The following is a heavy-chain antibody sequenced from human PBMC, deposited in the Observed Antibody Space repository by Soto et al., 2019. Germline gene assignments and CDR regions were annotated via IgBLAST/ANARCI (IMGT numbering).Heavy chain of an antibody. V-gene: IGHV1-69*02. J-gene: IGHJ4*02. Sequence: ASVKVSCKASGGTFSSYTINWVRQAPGQGLEWMGRIIPILGIANYAQKFQGRVTITADKSTSTAYMELNSLRAEDTAVYYCAKVRRYSGYDNWGQGTLVTVSS. CDR3: AKVRRYSGYDN. CDR1: GGTFSSYT. D-gene: IGHD5-12*01. CDR2: IIPILGIA.